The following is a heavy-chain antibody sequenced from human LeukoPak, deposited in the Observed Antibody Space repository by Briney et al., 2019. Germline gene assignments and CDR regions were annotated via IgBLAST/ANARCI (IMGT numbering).Heavy chain of an antibody. J-gene: IGHJ4*02. Sequence: PGGSLRLSCAASGFTFSSYWMSWVRQAPGKGLEWVANIKQDGSEKYYVDSVKGRFTISRDNAKNSLYLQMNSLRAEDTAVYYCARGIIRKLGLADYWGQGTLVTVSS. CDR3: ARGIIRKLGLADY. CDR2: IKQDGSEK. V-gene: IGHV3-7*01. CDR1: GFTFSSYW. D-gene: IGHD2-15*01.